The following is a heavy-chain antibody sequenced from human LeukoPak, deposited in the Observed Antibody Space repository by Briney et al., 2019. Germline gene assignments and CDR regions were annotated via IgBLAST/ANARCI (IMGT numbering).Heavy chain of an antibody. CDR2: IYYSGST. CDR3: ASHYHYYGSGSYGGYFDY. J-gene: IGHJ4*02. D-gene: IGHD3-10*01. CDR1: GGSISSSSYY. Sequence: SETLSLTCTVSGGSISSSSYYWGWIRQPPGKGLEWIGSIYYSGSTYYNPSLKSRVTISVDTSKNQFSLKLSSVTAADTAVYYCASHYHYYGSGSYGGYFDYWGQGTLVTVSS. V-gene: IGHV4-39*01.